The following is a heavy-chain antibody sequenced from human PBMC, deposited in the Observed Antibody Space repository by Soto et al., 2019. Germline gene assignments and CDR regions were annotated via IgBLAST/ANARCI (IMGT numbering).Heavy chain of an antibody. CDR1: GFTFSSYG. J-gene: IGHJ4*02. CDR3: ARDCAGYSSGWYQRGGFDY. CDR2: IWYDASNK. V-gene: IGHV3-33*01. D-gene: IGHD6-19*01. Sequence: QVQLVESGGGVVQPGRSLRLSCAASGFTFSSYGMHWVRQAPGKGLEWVAVIWYDASNKYYADSVKGRFTISRDNSKNTLYLQMNSLRAEDTAVCYCARDCAGYSSGWYQRGGFDYWGQGTLVTVSS.